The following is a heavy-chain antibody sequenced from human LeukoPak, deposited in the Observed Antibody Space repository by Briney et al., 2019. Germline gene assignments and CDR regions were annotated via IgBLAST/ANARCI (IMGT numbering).Heavy chain of an antibody. CDR2: INPSGGTT. J-gene: IGHJ3*02. CDR3: ARDRRYFDWLTEPDAFDI. Sequence: GASVKVSCKASGYTFTSYHMHWVRQAPGQGLEWMGIINPSGGTTNYAQKFRGRGTMTRDTSISTAYMELSRLRSDDTAVYYCARDRRYFDWLTEPDAFDIWGQGTMVTVSS. V-gene: IGHV1-46*01. CDR1: GYTFTSYH. D-gene: IGHD3-9*01.